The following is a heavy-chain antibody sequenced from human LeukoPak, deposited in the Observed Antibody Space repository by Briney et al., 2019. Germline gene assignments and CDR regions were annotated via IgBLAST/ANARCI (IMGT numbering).Heavy chain of an antibody. CDR1: GYTFTSYG. CDR3: ATTASGSFLEWFWHRHDYYYYYYMDV. CDR2: INPNSGGT. Sequence: ASVKVSCKASGYTFTSYGISWVRQAPGQGLEWMGWINPNSGGTNYAQKFQGRVTMTRDTSISTAYMELSRLRSDDTAMYYCATTASGSFLEWFWHRHDYYYYYYMDVWGKGTTVTVSS. V-gene: IGHV1-2*02. J-gene: IGHJ6*03. D-gene: IGHD3-3*01.